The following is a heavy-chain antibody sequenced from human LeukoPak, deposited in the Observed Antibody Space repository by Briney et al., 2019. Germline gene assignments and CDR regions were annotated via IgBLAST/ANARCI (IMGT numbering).Heavy chain of an antibody. Sequence: PGGSLRLSCAASGFTFSSYWMNSVRQAPGRGLEWVANIKQEGSEKNYVDSVKGRFTISRDNAKNSLYLQMNSLRVEDTAVYYCARGSSGSYDYWGQGTLVTASS. CDR3: ARGSSGSYDY. D-gene: IGHD6-19*01. CDR1: GFTFSSYW. CDR2: IKQEGSEK. J-gene: IGHJ4*02. V-gene: IGHV3-7*03.